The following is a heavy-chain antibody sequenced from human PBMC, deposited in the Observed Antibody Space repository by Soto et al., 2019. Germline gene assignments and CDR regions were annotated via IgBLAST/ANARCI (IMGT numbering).Heavy chain of an antibody. CDR3: ARGGTPIDY. CDR1: GDTFSFYS. CDR2: VNPILSMS. Sequence: SVKVSCKASGDTFSFYSINWVRQAPGLGLEWMGRVNPILSMSNYAQRFQGRVTMTADKSTSTAYMELSGLRSEDTAMYYCARGGTPIDYWGQGTLVTVSS. J-gene: IGHJ4*02. D-gene: IGHD3-16*01. V-gene: IGHV1-69*04.